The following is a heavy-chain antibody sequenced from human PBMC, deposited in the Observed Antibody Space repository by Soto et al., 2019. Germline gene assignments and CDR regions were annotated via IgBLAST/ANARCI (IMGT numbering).Heavy chain of an antibody. J-gene: IGHJ6*02. D-gene: IGHD2-2*01. CDR1: GFTFTNYG. CDR3: ARDLSSCSSARCYSFYYGMDV. CDR2: IDGDGSRT. V-gene: IGHV3-74*01. Sequence: GGSRRLSCAASGFTFTNYGMHWVRQVPGKWLVSLSRIDGDGSRTSYADSVKGRLTISRDNAKNTPYLQMNSLRAEDTAVYYCARDLSSCSSARCYSFYYGMDVWGQGTTVTVSS.